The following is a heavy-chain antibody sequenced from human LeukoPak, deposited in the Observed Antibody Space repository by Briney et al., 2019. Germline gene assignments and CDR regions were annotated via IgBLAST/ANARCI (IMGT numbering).Heavy chain of an antibody. CDR2: INHSGST. V-gene: IGHV4-34*01. Sequence: SETLSLTCAVYGGSFSGYYWSWIRQPPGKGLEWIGEINHSGSTNYNPSLKSRVTISVDTYKNQFSLKLSSVTAADTAVYYCARLRITMIVVVITHFDYWGQGTLVTVSS. D-gene: IGHD3-22*01. CDR1: GGSFSGYY. J-gene: IGHJ4*02. CDR3: ARLRITMIVVVITHFDY.